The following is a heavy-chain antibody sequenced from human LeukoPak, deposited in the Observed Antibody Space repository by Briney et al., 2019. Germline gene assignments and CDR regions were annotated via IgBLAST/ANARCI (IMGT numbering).Heavy chain of an antibody. D-gene: IGHD5-18*01. CDR3: AKVTAMVQGRDY. J-gene: IGHJ4*02. V-gene: IGHV3-21*01. Sequence: GGSLRLSCAASGFTFSSYSMNWVRQAPGKGLEWVSSISSSSSYIYYADSVKGRFTISRDNAKNSLYLQMNSLRAEDTAVYYCAKVTAMVQGRDYWGQGTLVTVSS. CDR1: GFTFSSYS. CDR2: ISSSSSYI.